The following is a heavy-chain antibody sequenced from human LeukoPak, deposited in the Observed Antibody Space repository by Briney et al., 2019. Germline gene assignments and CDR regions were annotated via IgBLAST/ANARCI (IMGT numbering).Heavy chain of an antibody. CDR3: AREGGYSYGLYGDYYGMDV. CDR1: GYTFTSYG. D-gene: IGHD5-18*01. J-gene: IGHJ6*02. Sequence: ASVKVSCKASGYTFTSYGISWVQQAPGQGLEWMGWISAYNGNTNYAQKLQGRVTMTTDTSTSTAYMELRSLRSDDTAVYYCAREGGYSYGLYGDYYGMDVWGQGTTVTVSS. V-gene: IGHV1-18*01. CDR2: ISAYNGNT.